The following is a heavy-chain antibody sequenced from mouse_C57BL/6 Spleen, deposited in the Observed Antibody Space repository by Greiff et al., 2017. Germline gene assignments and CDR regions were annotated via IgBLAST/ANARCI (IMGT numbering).Heavy chain of an antibody. Sequence: VQLQQSGAELVRPGASVTLSCKASGYTFTDYEMHWVKQTPVHGLEWIGAIDPETGGTAYNQKFKGKAILTADKSSSTAYMELRSLTSEDSAVYYCRQGHAYYFDDWGQGTTLTVSS. J-gene: IGHJ2*01. CDR1: GYTFTDYE. CDR2: IDPETGGT. D-gene: IGHD3-1*01. V-gene: IGHV1-15*01. CDR3: RQGHAYYFDD.